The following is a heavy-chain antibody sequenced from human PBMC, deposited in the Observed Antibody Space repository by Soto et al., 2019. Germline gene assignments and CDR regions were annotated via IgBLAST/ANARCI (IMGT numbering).Heavy chain of an antibody. CDR1: GCIFRSTW. J-gene: IGHJ6*02. CDR2: IKPDGSEV. V-gene: IGHV3-7*03. CDR3: ARESLLKSIPIYGYYYYAMDV. Sequence: EVQLVESGGGLVLPGGSPRLSCAAYGCIFRSTWMTWVRQAPGKGLEWVANIKPDGSEVYYADSVKGRFTISRDNPGNSLYLQMSSLRAEDTAVYYCARESLLKSIPIYGYYYYAMDVWGQGTTVIVSS. D-gene: IGHD3-3*01.